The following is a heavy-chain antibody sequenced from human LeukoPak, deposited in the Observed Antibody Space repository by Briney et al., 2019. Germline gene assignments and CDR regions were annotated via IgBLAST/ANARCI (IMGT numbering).Heavy chain of an antibody. CDR3: ARDGGRATIVRGIIIMSVGDF. CDR1: GFAFSNYG. Sequence: GRALRLSCAASGFAFSNYGMHWVRQAPGQGLERVAVISFDGTNKNYADSLKGRVTSSRDNSKNTVYLQTNSLRPEDTAVYYCARDGGRATIVRGIIIMSVGDFWGQGALVTVST. J-gene: IGHJ4*02. V-gene: IGHV3-30*03. CDR2: ISFDGTNK. D-gene: IGHD3-10*01.